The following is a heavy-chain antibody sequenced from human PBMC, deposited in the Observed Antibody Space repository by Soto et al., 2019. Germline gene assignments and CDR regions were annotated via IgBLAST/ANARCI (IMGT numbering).Heavy chain of an antibody. CDR2: IYLSGST. CDR1: SGSISSSNW. CDR3: ARLSAAAGAFRPYYYYMDV. D-gene: IGHD6-13*01. V-gene: IGHV4-4*02. J-gene: IGHJ6*03. Sequence: QVQLQESGPGLVKPSGTLSLTCAVSSGSISSSNWWSWVRQPPGKGLEWIGEIYLSGSTNYNPSLTSRVNISVDTSKNQFSLRLSSVTAADTAVYYCARLSAAAGAFRPYYYYMDVWGKGTTVTVSS.